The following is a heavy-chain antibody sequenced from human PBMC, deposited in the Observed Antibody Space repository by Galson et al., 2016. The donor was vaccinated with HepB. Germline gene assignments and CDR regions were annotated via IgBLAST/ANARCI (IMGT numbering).Heavy chain of an antibody. CDR2: TGGSGGHT. Sequence: SLRLSCAASGFTFNNYSMSWVRRAPGKGLEWVSSTGGSGGHTYYGGSARGRFTISRDNSKNTLFLQVSSLRAEDTAVYCCATERPCGADWDTYFDSWGRGTLLTVSS. CDR3: ATERPCGADWDTYFDS. CDR1: GFTFNNYS. J-gene: IGHJ4*02. V-gene: IGHV3-23*01. D-gene: IGHD2-21*02.